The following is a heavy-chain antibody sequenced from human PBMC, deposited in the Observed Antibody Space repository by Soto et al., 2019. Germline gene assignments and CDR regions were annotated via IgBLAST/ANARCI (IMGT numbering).Heavy chain of an antibody. Sequence: ASVKVSCKASGGTFSSYAISWVRQAPGQGLEWMGGIIPIFGTANYAQKFQGRVTITADESTSTAYMELSSLRSEDTAVYYCARVRSPQHYYYGMDVWGQGTTVTVSS. CDR2: IIPIFGTA. V-gene: IGHV1-69*13. CDR3: ARVRSPQHYYYGMDV. CDR1: GGTFSSYA. J-gene: IGHJ6*02. D-gene: IGHD2-2*01.